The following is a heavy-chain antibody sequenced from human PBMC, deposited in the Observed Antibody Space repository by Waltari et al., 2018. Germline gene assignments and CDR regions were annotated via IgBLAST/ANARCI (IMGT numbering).Heavy chain of an antibody. Sequence: QVQLQQWGAGLLKPSETLSLTCAVYGGSFSGYYWSWIRQPPGKGLEWIGEINHSGSTNYSPSLKSRVTISVDTSKNQFSLKLSSVTAADTAVYYCARLVVPAAYSGDVWGKGTTVTVSS. CDR2: INHSGST. CDR1: GGSFSGYY. V-gene: IGHV4-34*01. J-gene: IGHJ6*04. D-gene: IGHD2-2*01. CDR3: ARLVVPAAYSGDV.